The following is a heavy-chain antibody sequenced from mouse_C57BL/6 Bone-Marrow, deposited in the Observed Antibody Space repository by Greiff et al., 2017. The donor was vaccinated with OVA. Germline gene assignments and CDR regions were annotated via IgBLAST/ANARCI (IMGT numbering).Heavy chain of an antibody. Sequence: VQLQQSGAELVRPGTSVKMSCKASGYTFTNYWIGWAKQRPGHGLEWIGDIYPGGGYTNYNEKFKGKATLTADKSSSTAYMQFSSLTSEDSAIYYCARSGYYGSSHWYFDVWGTGTTVTVSS. D-gene: IGHD1-1*01. V-gene: IGHV1-63*01. J-gene: IGHJ1*03. CDR3: ARSGYYGSSHWYFDV. CDR1: GYTFTNYW. CDR2: IYPGGGYT.